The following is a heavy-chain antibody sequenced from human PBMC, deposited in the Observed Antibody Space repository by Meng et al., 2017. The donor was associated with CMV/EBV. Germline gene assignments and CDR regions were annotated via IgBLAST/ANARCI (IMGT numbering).Heavy chain of an antibody. Sequence: GGSLRLSCAAPGFTFSSYSMNWVRQAPGKGLEWVSSISSSSSYIYYADSVKGRFTISRDNAKNSLYLQMNSLRAEDTAVYYCARDTYDFWSGYYEYYYYYGMDVWGQGTTVTVSS. CDR1: GFTFSSYS. D-gene: IGHD3-3*01. J-gene: IGHJ6*02. CDR3: ARDTYDFWSGYYEYYYYYGMDV. CDR2: ISSSSSYI. V-gene: IGHV3-21*01.